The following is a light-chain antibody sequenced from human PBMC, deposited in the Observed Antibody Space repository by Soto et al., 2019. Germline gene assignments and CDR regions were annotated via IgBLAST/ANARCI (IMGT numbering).Light chain of an antibody. V-gene: IGLV2-8*01. CDR2: EVS. J-gene: IGLJ2*01. Sequence: QSALTQPPSASGSPGQSVTISCTGTSSDVGGYNYVSWYQQHPGKAPKLMIYEVSKRPSGVPDRFSGSKSGNTASLTVSGHQAEDEADYYCSSYSGSPHVVFGGGTKLTVL. CDR3: SSYSGSPHVV. CDR1: SSDVGGYNY.